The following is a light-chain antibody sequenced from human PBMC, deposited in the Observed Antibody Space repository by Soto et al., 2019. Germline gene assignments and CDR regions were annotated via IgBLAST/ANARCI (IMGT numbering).Light chain of an antibody. Sequence: SYELTQPPSVSVAPGQTASITCEGNNIGSKGVHWYQQKPGQAPVLVVYGDSDRPSGTPERFSGSDSGNTATLTIGGVEPGDEADYYCQVWDISSDHVLFAGGTKLTVL. J-gene: IGLJ2*01. V-gene: IGLV3-21*02. CDR3: QVWDISSDHVL. CDR2: GDS. CDR1: NIGSKG.